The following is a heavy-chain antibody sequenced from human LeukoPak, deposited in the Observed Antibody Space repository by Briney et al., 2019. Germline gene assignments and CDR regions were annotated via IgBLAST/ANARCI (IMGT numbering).Heavy chain of an antibody. Sequence: GSLRLSCAASGFTFSRHGMNWVRQAPGKGLEWVSGISPSGDILYYADSVKGRFTISRDNSKNTLYLQMNSLRAEDTAVYYCAKGHHIPTIWGQGTLVTVSS. CDR1: GFTFSRHG. J-gene: IGHJ4*02. D-gene: IGHD5-24*01. V-gene: IGHV3-23*01. CDR3: AKGHHIPTI. CDR2: ISPSGDIL.